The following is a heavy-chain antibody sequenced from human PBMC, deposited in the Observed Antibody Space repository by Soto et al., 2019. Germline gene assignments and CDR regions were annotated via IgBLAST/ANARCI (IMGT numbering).Heavy chain of an antibody. V-gene: IGHV4-34*01. Sequence: SDTLSLTCAINGSSFLGFSWNWIRQPPGKGLEWIGEINDSGTTNYNPSLKSRVTISADTSKTHFSLRLTSVTAADTAVYYCARETSQNVYSHYGMDVWGQGTTV. CDR3: ARETSQNVYSHYGMDV. J-gene: IGHJ6*02. CDR1: GSSFLGFS. CDR2: INDSGTT.